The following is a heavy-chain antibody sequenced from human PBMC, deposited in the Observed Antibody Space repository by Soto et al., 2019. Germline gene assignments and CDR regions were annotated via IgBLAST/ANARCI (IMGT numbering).Heavy chain of an antibody. Sequence: GSLRRSGAASVFTFSDNYMSWIRQAPGKGLEWIGYSSNSGSFTRYADSVKGRFSISRDNAKNSLYLQINSLRGDDTAIYYCVRSGDNYNLLDYWGQGTPVTVSS. J-gene: IGHJ4*02. D-gene: IGHD1-1*01. CDR2: SSNSGSFT. V-gene: IGHV3-11*06. CDR3: VRSGDNYNLLDY. CDR1: VFTFSDNY.